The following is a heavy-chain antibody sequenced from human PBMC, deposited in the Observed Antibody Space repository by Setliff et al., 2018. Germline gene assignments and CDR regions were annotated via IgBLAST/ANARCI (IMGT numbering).Heavy chain of an antibody. CDR1: GYTFTNYD. V-gene: IGHV1-46*01. CDR2: IDPSGDYT. D-gene: IGHD5-18*01. Sequence: ASVKVSCKASGYTFTNYDINWVRQATGQGLEWIGIIDPSGDYTNYAQKFQGRVTMTRDTSTTTVYMELSSLRSDDTAVYYCARAPLESGYYYGQGHYFDYWGQGTLVTVSS. CDR3: ARAPLESGYYYGQGHYFDY. J-gene: IGHJ4*02.